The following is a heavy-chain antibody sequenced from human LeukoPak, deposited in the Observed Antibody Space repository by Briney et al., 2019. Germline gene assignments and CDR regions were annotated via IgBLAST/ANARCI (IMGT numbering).Heavy chain of an antibody. CDR3: ARDRGSSSLY. Sequence: SGGSLRLSCAASEFTFSHFDMTWVRQAPGKGLEWLSYISSAGTSTYFTDSVKGRFTISRDNAKNTLYLQMNSLRAEDTAVYYCARDRGSSSLYWGQGTLVTVSS. V-gene: IGHV3-48*03. CDR1: EFTFSHFD. D-gene: IGHD6-6*01. J-gene: IGHJ4*02. CDR2: ISSAGTST.